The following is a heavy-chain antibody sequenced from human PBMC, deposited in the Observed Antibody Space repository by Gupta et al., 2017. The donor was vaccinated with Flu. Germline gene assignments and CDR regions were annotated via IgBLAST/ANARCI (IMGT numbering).Heavy chain of an antibody. CDR2: IKHDGSEK. J-gene: IGHJ4*02. Sequence: VRQAPGKGLEWVANIKHDGSEKVHLDSVRGRFTISRDNAKSSLYLQMNSLTVEDTAVYYCARVGEGGNFWSGYYSVDYWGQGTLGTVSS. V-gene: IGHV3-7*01. CDR3: ARVGEGGNFWSGYYSVDY. D-gene: IGHD3-3*01.